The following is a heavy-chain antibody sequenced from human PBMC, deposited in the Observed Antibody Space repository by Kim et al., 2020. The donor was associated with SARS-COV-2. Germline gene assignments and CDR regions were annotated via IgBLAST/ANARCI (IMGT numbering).Heavy chain of an antibody. J-gene: IGHJ5*02. D-gene: IGHD6-13*01. CDR3: ARDVPLYSSSSDWFDP. CDR1: GYTFTSYA. Sequence: ASVKVSCKASGYTFTSYAMNWVRQAPGQGLECMGWINTNTGNPTYAQGFTGRFVFSLDTSVSTAYLQISSLKAEDTAVYYCARDVPLYSSSSDWFDPWGQGTLVTVSS. V-gene: IGHV7-4-1*02. CDR2: INTNTGNP.